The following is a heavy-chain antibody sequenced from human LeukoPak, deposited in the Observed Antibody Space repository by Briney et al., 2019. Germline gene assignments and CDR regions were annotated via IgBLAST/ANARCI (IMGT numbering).Heavy chain of an antibody. CDR1: GFTFSSYW. J-gene: IGHJ6*02. Sequence: GGSLRLSCAASGFTFSSYWMSWVRQAPGKGLEWVANIKQDGSEKYYVDSVKGRFTISGDNAKNSPYLQMNSLRAEDTAVYYCARVLSLGIDVYYGMDVWGQGTTVTVSS. V-gene: IGHV3-7*01. D-gene: IGHD7-27*01. CDR3: ARVLSLGIDVYYGMDV. CDR2: IKQDGSEK.